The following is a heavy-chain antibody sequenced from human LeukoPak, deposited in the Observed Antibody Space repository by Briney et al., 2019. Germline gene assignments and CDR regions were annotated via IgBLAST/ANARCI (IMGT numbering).Heavy chain of an antibody. D-gene: IGHD1/OR15-1a*01. CDR1: GGSISGYY. J-gene: IGHJ3*02. V-gene: IGHV4-59*01. Sequence: PSETLSLTCTVSGGSISGYYWSWIRQPPGKGLEWIGYIYYSGSINYNSSLKSRVAISVDTSRNQFSLKLSSMTAADTAVYYCVRNTLGHYDAFDIWGQGTMGTVSS. CDR3: VRNTLGHYDAFDI. CDR2: IYYSGSI.